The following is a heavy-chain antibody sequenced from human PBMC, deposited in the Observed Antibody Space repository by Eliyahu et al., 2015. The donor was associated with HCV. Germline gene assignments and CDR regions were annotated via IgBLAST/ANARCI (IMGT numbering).Heavy chain of an antibody. CDR2: IYXTGST. J-gene: IGHJ4*02. Sequence: QVQLQESGPGLVKPSXTLSLTCXVXGXSIXSYYWNWIRQPTGKGLEWIGRIYXTGSTNYNPFLRSRVTMSVDTSQNQFSLKLTSVTAADTAVYYCARGHYGGDSNYYFDFWGQGTLVTVSS. CDR3: ARGHYGGDSNYYFDF. V-gene: IGHV4-4*07. D-gene: IGHD4-23*01. CDR1: GXSIXSYY.